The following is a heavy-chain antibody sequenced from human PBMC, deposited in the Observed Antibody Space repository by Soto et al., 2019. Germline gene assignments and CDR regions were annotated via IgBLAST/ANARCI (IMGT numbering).Heavy chain of an antibody. J-gene: IGHJ4*02. Sequence: PSETLSLTCAVYGGSFSGYYWSWIRQPPGKGLEWIGEINHSGSTNYNPSLKSRVTISVDTSKNQFSLKLSSVTAADTAVYYCARRRVGSYYFDYWGQGTLVTVSS. CDR1: GGSFSGYY. D-gene: IGHD2-15*01. CDR3: ARRRVGSYYFDY. CDR2: INHSGST. V-gene: IGHV4-34*01.